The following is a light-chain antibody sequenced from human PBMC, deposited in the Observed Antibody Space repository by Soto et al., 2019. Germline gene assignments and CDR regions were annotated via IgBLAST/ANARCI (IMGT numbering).Light chain of an antibody. V-gene: IGKV3-11*01. J-gene: IGKJ2*01. Sequence: EFVLTQSPATLSLSPGERATLSCRASQSVNSYLAWYQQKPGQAPRLLIYDASNRATGVPARFSGSGSGTDFTLTLSSLEPEDFAVYYCQQRTNWLMYTFGQGTKLEIK. CDR2: DAS. CDR3: QQRTNWLMYT. CDR1: QSVNSY.